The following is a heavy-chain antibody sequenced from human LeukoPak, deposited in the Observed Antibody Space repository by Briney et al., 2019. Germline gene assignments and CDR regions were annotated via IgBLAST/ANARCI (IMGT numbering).Heavy chain of an antibody. J-gene: IGHJ5*02. CDR1: GGSISSGGYS. CDR3: ARYDLQVFWFDP. V-gene: IGHV4-30-2*02. CDR2: IYHSGST. D-gene: IGHD3-16*01. Sequence: PSETLSLTCAVSGGSISSGGYSWSWIRQPPGKGLEWIGYIYHSGSTNYNPSLKSRVTISVDTSKNQFSLKLSSVTAADTAVYYCARYDLQVFWFDPWGQGTLVTVSS.